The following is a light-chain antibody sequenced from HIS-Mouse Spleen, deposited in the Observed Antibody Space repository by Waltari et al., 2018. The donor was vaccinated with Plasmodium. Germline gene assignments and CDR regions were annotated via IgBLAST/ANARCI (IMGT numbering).Light chain of an antibody. J-gene: IGKJ3*01. CDR3: QQYNNWSFT. V-gene: IGKV3-15*01. Sequence: ELVMPQSPAPLSVSPVDRATLSCRASQSVSSNLAWYQQTTGQAPRLRIYGASTRATGIPARLSGSGSGTEFTLTISSLQSEDFAVYYCQQYNNWSFTFGPGTKVDIK. CDR2: GAS. CDR1: QSVSSN.